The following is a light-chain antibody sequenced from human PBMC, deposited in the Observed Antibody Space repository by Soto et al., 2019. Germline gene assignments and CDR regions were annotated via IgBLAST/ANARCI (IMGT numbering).Light chain of an antibody. CDR1: SSDVGGYNY. CDR2: DVS. J-gene: IGLJ1*01. Sequence: QSALTQPRSVSGSPGQSVTISCTGTSSDVGGYNYVSWYQQHPGKAPKLMFYDVSKRPSGVPDRFSGSKSGNTASLTISGLQAEDEADYYCCSYAGSYTHYVFGTGTKLTVL. V-gene: IGLV2-11*01. CDR3: CSYAGSYTHYV.